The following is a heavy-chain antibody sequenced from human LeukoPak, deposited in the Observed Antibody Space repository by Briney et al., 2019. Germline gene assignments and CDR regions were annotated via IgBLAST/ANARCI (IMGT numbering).Heavy chain of an antibody. D-gene: IGHD2-2*01. Sequence: SVKVSCKASGFTFTSSAVQWVRQARGQRLEWIGWIVVGSGKTNYAQKFQERVTITRDMSTSTAYMELSSLRSEDTAVYYCAAAPGYCSSTSCHHYYYYGMDVWGKGTTVTVSS. CDR2: IVVGSGKT. V-gene: IGHV1-58*01. J-gene: IGHJ6*04. CDR3: AAAPGYCSSTSCHHYYYYGMDV. CDR1: GFTFTSSA.